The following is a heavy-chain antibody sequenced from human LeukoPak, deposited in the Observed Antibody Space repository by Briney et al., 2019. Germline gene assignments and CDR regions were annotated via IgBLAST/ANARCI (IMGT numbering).Heavy chain of an antibody. CDR1: GFTFSFYG. Sequence: GGSLRLSCAASGFTFSFYGIHRVRQAPGKGLEWVAFIGYDGGNKHYADSVKGRFTISRDNSKNTLSLQMNSLRAEDTAVYYCAKDGRYYDSSGYLAWGQGTLVTVSS. D-gene: IGHD3-22*01. CDR2: IGYDGGNK. V-gene: IGHV3-30*02. CDR3: AKDGRYYDSSGYLA. J-gene: IGHJ5*02.